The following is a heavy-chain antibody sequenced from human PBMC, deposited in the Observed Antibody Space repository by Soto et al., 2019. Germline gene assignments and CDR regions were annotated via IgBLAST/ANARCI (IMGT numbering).Heavy chain of an antibody. CDR3: ARDRVEAALGTFDQ. CDR2: ISTYNGKT. D-gene: IGHD6-13*01. V-gene: IGHV1-18*01. CDR1: GYTFSTYP. J-gene: IGHJ4*02. Sequence: ASVKVSCKTSGYTFSTYPISWVRQAPGQGLEWVGWISTYNGKTNYGQKFQGRVTITTDTSTSTAYMDLRNLRSDDTAVYYCARDRVEAALGTFDQWGQGTLVTVSS.